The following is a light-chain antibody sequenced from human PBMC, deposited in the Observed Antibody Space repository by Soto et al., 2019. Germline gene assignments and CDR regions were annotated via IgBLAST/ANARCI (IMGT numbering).Light chain of an antibody. CDR2: TTS. Sequence: DIQMTQSPSSVSASVGDRVTITCRASQDIDSRLAWYQQKPGTAPKLLIYTTSRLQSGVPSRFSGSGSGTEFTLTISSLQPEDFATYYCHQAKSSAWTFGQGTKVEIK. CDR1: QDIDSR. V-gene: IGKV1-12*01. CDR3: HQAKSSAWT. J-gene: IGKJ1*01.